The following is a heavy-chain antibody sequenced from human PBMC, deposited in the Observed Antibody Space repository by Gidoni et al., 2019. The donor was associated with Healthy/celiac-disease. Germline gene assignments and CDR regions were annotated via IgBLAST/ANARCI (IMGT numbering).Heavy chain of an antibody. D-gene: IGHD1-26*01. CDR1: GGTFSSYA. V-gene: IGHV1-69*06. J-gene: IGHJ4*02. CDR2: IIPIFGTA. CDR3: ARVGDGMYSGSPGPFDY. Sequence: QVQLVQSGAEVKKPGSSVKVSCKASGGTFSSYAISWVRQAPGQGLEWMGGIIPIFGTANYAQKFQGRVTITADKSTSTAYMELSSLRSEDTAVYYCARVGDGMYSGSPGPFDYWGQGTLVTVSS.